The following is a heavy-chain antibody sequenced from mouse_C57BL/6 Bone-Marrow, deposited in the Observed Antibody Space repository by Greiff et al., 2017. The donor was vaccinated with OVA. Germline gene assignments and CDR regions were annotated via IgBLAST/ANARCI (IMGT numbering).Heavy chain of an antibody. D-gene: IGHD1-1*01. CDR2: IDPSDSYT. Sequence: QVQLQQPGAELVMPGASVKLSCKASGYTFTSYWMHWVKQRPGQGLEWIGEIDPSDSYTNYNQKFKGKSTLTVDKSSSTAYMQLSSLTSEDSAVYYCARSGYYGSRFAYWGQGTLVTVSA. V-gene: IGHV1-69*01. J-gene: IGHJ3*01. CDR1: GYTFTSYW. CDR3: ARSGYYGSRFAY.